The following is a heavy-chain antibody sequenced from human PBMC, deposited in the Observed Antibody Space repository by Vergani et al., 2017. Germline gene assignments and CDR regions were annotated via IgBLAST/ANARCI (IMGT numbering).Heavy chain of an antibody. CDR3: ARLPATLYYDYYMDV. CDR1: GYSFTSYW. Sequence: EVQLVQSGAEVKKPGESLKISCKGSGYSFTSYWIGWVRQMPGKGLEWMGIIYPGDSDTSYSPSFQGQVTISADKSISTAYLQWSSLKASDTARYYCARLPATLYYDYYMDVWGKGTTVTVSS. J-gene: IGHJ6*03. CDR2: IYPGDSDT. V-gene: IGHV5-51*01. D-gene: IGHD1-14*01.